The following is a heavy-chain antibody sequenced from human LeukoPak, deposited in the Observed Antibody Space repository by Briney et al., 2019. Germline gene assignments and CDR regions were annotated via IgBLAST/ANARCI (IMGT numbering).Heavy chain of an antibody. V-gene: IGHV3-53*01. Sequence: GGSLRLSCAASGFTVSSNYMSWVRQAPGKGLEWVSVIYSGGSTYYADSVKGRFTISRDNSKNTLYLQMNSLRAEDTAVYYCARVMLLGGQDDDYWGQGTLVTVSS. CDR2: IYSGGST. CDR1: GFTVSSNY. J-gene: IGHJ4*02. CDR3: ARVMLLGGQDDDY. D-gene: IGHD3-10*01.